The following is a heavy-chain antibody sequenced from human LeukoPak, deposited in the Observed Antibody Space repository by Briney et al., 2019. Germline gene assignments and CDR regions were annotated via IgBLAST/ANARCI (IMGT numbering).Heavy chain of an antibody. D-gene: IGHD3-22*01. J-gene: IGHJ4*02. Sequence: ASVKVSCKASGYTFTSYGISWVRQAPGQGLEWMGWINPNSGGTNYAQKFQGRVTMTRDTSISTAYMELSRLRSDDTAVYYCASDRSNYYYDSSGYPNAFDYWGQGTLVTVSS. CDR1: GYTFTSYG. CDR3: ASDRSNYYYDSSGYPNAFDY. V-gene: IGHV1-2*02. CDR2: INPNSGGT.